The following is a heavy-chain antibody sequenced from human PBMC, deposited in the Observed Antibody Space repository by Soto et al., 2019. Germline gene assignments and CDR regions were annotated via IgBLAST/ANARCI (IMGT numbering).Heavy chain of an antibody. CDR1: GFTFSSYW. CDR2: INSDGSST. J-gene: IGHJ4*02. V-gene: IGHV3-74*01. D-gene: IGHD2-21*02. CDR3: ARAGPYCGGDCYSEWFDY. Sequence: GGSLRLSCAASGFTFSSYWMHWVRQAPGKGLVWVSRINSDGSSTSYADSVKGRFTISRDNARNTLYLQMNSLRAEDTAVYYCARAGPYCGGDCYSEWFDYWGQXTLVTVSS.